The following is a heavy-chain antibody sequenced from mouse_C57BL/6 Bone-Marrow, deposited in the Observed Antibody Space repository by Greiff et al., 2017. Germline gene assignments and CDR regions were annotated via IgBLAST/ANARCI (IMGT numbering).Heavy chain of an antibody. Sequence: QVQLQQPGAELVKPGASVKLSCKASGYTFTSYWMQWVKQRPGQGLEWIGEIDPSDSYTNSNQKFKGKATLTVDTSSSTAYMQLSSLTSEDSAVYYCARGGGDYDDYYAMDYWGQGTSVTVSS. D-gene: IGHD2-4*01. V-gene: IGHV1-50*01. CDR3: ARGGGDYDDYYAMDY. CDR1: GYTFTSYW. J-gene: IGHJ4*01. CDR2: IDPSDSYT.